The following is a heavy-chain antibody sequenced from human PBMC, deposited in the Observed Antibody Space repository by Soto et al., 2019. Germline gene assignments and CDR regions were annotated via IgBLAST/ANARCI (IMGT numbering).Heavy chain of an antibody. CDR3: AKDSYDILTGQKRYFDS. D-gene: IGHD3-9*01. CDR1: GFTFNAYT. CDR2: ISWDGGIT. Sequence: GGSLRLSCAASGFTFNAYTMHWVLQAPGKGLEWVSLISWDGGITYYGDSVKGRFTVSRDNSDNSLYLQMTSLRSDDTAFYYCAKDSYDILTGQKRYFDSCGQGTLVTVSS. V-gene: IGHV3-43*01. J-gene: IGHJ4*02.